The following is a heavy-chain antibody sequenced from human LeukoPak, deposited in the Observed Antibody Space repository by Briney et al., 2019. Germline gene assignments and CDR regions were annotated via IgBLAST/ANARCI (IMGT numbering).Heavy chain of an antibody. CDR1: GFTFDDYA. V-gene: IGHV3-9*01. Sequence: GRSLRLSCAASGFTFDDYAMHWVRQAPGKGLEWVSGISWNSGSIGYADSVKGRFTISRDNAKNSLYLQMNSLRAEDTALYYCAKDTVDYYGSGSYHFDYWGQGTLVTVSS. CDR3: AKDTVDYYGSGSYHFDY. J-gene: IGHJ4*02. D-gene: IGHD3-10*01. CDR2: ISWNSGSI.